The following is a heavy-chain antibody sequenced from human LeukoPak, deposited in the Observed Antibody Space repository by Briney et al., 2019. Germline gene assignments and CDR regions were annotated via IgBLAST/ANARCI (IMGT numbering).Heavy chain of an antibody. J-gene: IGHJ4*02. CDR1: GYTFTSYD. D-gene: IGHD2-15*01. CDR2: MNPNSGNT. V-gene: IGHV1-8*01. CDR3: ARGPRHCSGASCYSFDY. Sequence: ASVKVSCKASGYTFTSYDINWVRQATGQGLEWMGWMNPNSGNTGYAQKFQGRVTMTRNTSISTAYMELSSLRSDDTAVYYCARGPRHCSGASCYSFDYWGQGTLVTVSS.